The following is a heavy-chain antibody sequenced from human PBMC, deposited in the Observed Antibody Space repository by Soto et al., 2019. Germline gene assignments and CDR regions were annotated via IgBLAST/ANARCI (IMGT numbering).Heavy chain of an antibody. J-gene: IGHJ4*02. CDR3: ARGSRQRFLEWLLFDY. CDR1: GFTFSDYY. V-gene: IGHV3-11*01. D-gene: IGHD3-3*01. Sequence: QVQLVESGGGLVKPGWSLRLSYASSGFTFSDYYMSWIRQAPGKGLEWISYISSTGSAIYYADSVKGRFAGSRDHAKNSLYLQMNSLRAEDTAVYFCARGSRQRFLEWLLFDYWGTGNLVTVSS. CDR2: ISSTGSAI.